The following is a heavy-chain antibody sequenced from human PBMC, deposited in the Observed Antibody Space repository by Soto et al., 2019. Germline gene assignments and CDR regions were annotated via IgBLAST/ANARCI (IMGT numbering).Heavy chain of an antibody. Sequence: EVKLVESGGGLVQPGGSLRLSCAASGFTFSNYWMYWVRQAPGQGLVWVSRINSDGSVSRYADSVKGRLTISRDNVKNNLYLQVNSLRVEDTAVYYCARGDCVGGSCYSLAGSFYYYMDVWGKGTTVTVFS. CDR1: GFTFSNYW. V-gene: IGHV3-74*01. J-gene: IGHJ6*03. CDR3: ARGDCVGGSCYSLAGSFYYYMDV. CDR2: INSDGSVS. D-gene: IGHD2-15*01.